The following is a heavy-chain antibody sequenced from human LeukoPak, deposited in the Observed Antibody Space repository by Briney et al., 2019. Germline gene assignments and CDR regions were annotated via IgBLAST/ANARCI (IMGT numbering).Heavy chain of an antibody. J-gene: IGHJ6*02. CDR3: ARNNGMDV. D-gene: IGHD1/OR15-1a*01. Sequence: GGSLRLSCAASGFTFDDYGMSWVRQAPGKGPEWVANMNKDGSEKYYVDSVKGRFTISRDTAKNSLYLQMNSLRAEDTALYYCARNNGMDVWGQGTTVIVSS. CDR1: GFTFDDYG. V-gene: IGHV3-7*03. CDR2: MNKDGSEK.